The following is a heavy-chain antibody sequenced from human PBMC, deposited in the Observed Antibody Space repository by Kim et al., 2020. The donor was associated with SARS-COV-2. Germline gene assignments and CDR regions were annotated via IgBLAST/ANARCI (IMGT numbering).Heavy chain of an antibody. Sequence: GGSLRLSCAASGFTFMYSAMTWVRQAPGKGLEWVSSVTYTGVTTYYADSVKGRFTISRDNSKNTLYLQMNSLRAADTAVYYCANVPWGTGPEYFVKWGQGTLVTVSS. CDR1: GFTFMYSA. V-gene: IGHV3-23*01. D-gene: IGHD3-16*01. CDR3: ANVPWGTGPEYFVK. J-gene: IGHJ4*02. CDR2: VTYTGVTT.